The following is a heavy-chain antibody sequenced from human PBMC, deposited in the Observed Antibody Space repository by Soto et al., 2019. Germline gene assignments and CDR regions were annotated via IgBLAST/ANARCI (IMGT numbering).Heavy chain of an antibody. V-gene: IGHV1-3*01. D-gene: IGHD3-9*01. J-gene: IGHJ6*02. CDR3: ASGPLRYFDWLPAYHLGHYGMDV. CDR2: INAGNGNT. CDR1: GYTFTSYA. Sequence: ASVKVSCKASGYTFTSYAMHWVRQAPGQRPEWMGWINAGNGNTKYSQKFQGRVTITRDTSASTAYMELSSLRSEDTAVYYCASGPLRYFDWLPAYHLGHYGMDVWGQGTTVTVSS.